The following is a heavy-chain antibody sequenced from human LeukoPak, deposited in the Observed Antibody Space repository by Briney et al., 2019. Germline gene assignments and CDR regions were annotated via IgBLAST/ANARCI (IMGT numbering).Heavy chain of an antibody. V-gene: IGHV6-1*01. Sequence: SRTLSLTCALSGDSVSSNSAAWNWIRQSPSRGLEWLGRTYYRSKWYNDYAVSVKSRITINPDTSKNQFSLQLNSVPPEDTAVYYCARVRGRQQLPWFDPWGQGTLVTVSS. D-gene: IGHD6-13*01. CDR3: ARVRGRQQLPWFDP. J-gene: IGHJ5*02. CDR1: GDSVSSNSAA. CDR2: TYYRSKWYN.